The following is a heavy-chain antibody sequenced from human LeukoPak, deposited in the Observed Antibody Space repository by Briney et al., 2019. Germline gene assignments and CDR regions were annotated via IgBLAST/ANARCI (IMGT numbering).Heavy chain of an antibody. CDR3: ARDNWVEGNFDY. D-gene: IGHD2-15*01. V-gene: IGHV4-4*07. Sequence: SETLSLTCTVSGGSISSYYWSWIRQPAGKGLEWIGRIYTSGSTNYNPSLKSRITMSVDTSKNQFSLKLSSVTAADTAVYYCARDNWVEGNFDYWGQGTLVTVSS. CDR2: IYTSGST. CDR1: GGSISSYY. J-gene: IGHJ4*02.